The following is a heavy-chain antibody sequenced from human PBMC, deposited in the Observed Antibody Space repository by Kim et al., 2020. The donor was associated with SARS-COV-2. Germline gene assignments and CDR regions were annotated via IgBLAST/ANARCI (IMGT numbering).Heavy chain of an antibody. CDR3: ARVNPIAGGWYDAFD. D-gene: IGHD6-19*01. V-gene: IGHV3-73*01. J-gene: IGHJ3*02. CDR1: GFTLSGST. Sequence: RGSLRLSCAASGFTLSGSTVHWVRQASGKGLEWVGRIRSKANSYATAYAASVKNRFTISRDDSKNTAYLQMNSLKTADTAVYYCARVNPIAGGWYDAFD. CDR2: IRSKANSYAT.